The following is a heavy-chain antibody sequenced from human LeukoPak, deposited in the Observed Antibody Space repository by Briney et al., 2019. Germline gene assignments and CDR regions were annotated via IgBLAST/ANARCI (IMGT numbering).Heavy chain of an antibody. Sequence: GASVKVSCKASGYTFTSYYMHWVRQAPGQGLEWMGWISAYNGNTNYAQKLQGRVTMTTDTSTSTAYMELRSLRSDDTAVYYCARALGSGYEISFDYWGQGTLVTVSS. CDR3: ARALGSGYEISFDY. CDR1: GYTFTSYY. CDR2: ISAYNGNT. V-gene: IGHV1-18*04. J-gene: IGHJ4*02. D-gene: IGHD5-12*01.